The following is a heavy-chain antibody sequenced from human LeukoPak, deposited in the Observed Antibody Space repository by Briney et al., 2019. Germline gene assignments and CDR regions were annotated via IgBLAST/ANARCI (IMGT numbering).Heavy chain of an antibody. CDR2: IRSSGSTR. CDR3: ARDGYSYGFFDY. D-gene: IGHD5-18*01. V-gene: IGHV3-11*04. J-gene: IGHJ4*02. CDR1: GFSFSGFW. Sequence: GGSLRLSCAASGFSFSGFWMHWVRQAPGKGLEWVSHIRSSGSTRYYADSVKGRFTVSRDNAKNSLYLQMNSLRAEDTAVYYCARDGYSYGFFDYWGQGSLVTVSS.